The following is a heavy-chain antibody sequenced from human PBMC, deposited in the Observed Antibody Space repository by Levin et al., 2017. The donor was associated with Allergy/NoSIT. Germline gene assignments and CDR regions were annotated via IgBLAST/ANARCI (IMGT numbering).Heavy chain of an antibody. J-gene: IGHJ6*02. V-gene: IGHV3-49*04. CDR2: IRSKAYGGTT. CDR1: GFTFGDYA. CDR3: TREATKDYGDYYYGMDV. Sequence: GGSLRLSCTASGFTFGDYAMSWVRQAPGKGLEWVGFIRSKAYGGTTEYAASVKGRFTISRDDSKSIAYLQMNSLKTEDTAVYYCTREATKDYGDYYYGMDVWGQGTTVTVSS. D-gene: IGHD4-17*01.